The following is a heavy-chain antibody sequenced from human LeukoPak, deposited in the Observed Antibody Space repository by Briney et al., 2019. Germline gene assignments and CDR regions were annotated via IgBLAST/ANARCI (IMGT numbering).Heavy chain of an antibody. CDR1: GGSISSYY. V-gene: IGHV4-4*07. Sequence: PSETLSLTCTVSGGSISSYYWSWIRQPAGKGLEWIGRIYTSGSTNYNPSLKSRVTMSVDTSKNQFSLKLSSVTAADTAVYYCAREKYYYDSSGGTYNWFDPWGQGTLVTVSS. J-gene: IGHJ5*02. CDR2: IYTSGST. D-gene: IGHD3-22*01. CDR3: AREKYYYDSSGGTYNWFDP.